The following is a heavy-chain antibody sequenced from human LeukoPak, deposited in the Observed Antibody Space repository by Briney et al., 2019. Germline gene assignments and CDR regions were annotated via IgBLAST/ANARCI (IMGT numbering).Heavy chain of an antibody. CDR2: IYYSGST. D-gene: IGHD1-14*01. CDR1: GGSISSSTYF. CDR3: ARNRGFDY. J-gene: IGHJ4*02. Sequence: PSETLSLTCTVSGGSISSSTYFWGWIRQPPGKGLEWIGSIYYSGSTYYNPSLRSRVTMSADTSKNQFSLKLSSVTAADAAVYYCARNRGFDYWGQGTLVTVSS. V-gene: IGHV4-39*07.